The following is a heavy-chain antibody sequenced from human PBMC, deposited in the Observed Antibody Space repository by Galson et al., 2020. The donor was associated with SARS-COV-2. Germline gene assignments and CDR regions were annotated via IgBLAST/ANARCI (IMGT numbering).Heavy chain of an antibody. D-gene: IGHD3-10*01. CDR2: IYTSGST. CDR3: AGGGGRGFGELFGNWFDP. J-gene: IGHJ5*02. V-gene: IGHV4-61*02. Sequence: SETLSLTCTVSGGSISSGSYYWSWIRQPAGKGLEWIGRIYTSGSTNYNPSLKSRVTISVDTSKNQFSLKLSSVTAADTAVYYCAGGGGRGFGELFGNWFDPWGQGTLVTVSS. CDR1: GGSISSGSYY.